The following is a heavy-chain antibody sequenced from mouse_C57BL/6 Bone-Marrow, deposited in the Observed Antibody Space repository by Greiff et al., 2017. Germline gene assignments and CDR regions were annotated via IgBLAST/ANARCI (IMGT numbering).Heavy chain of an antibody. CDR2: IDPETGGT. CDR1: GYTFTDYE. CDR3: TGSGHGFAY. V-gene: IGHV1-15*01. D-gene: IGHD3-2*02. J-gene: IGHJ3*01. Sequence: QVQLQQSGAELVRPGASVTLSCKSSGYTFTDYEMHWVKQTPVPGLEWIGAIDPETGGTAYNQKCKGKAILTADKSSSTAYMALRSLTSEDTAVYYCTGSGHGFAYWGQGTLVTVSA.